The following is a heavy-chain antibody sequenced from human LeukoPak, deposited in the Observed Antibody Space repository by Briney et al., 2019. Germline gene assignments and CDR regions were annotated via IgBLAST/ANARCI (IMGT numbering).Heavy chain of an antibody. D-gene: IGHD3-3*01. J-gene: IGHJ3*02. CDR2: ISYDGSNK. CDR3: ARDFLELSDAFDI. CDR1: GFTFSSYA. V-gene: IGHV3-30-3*01. Sequence: GRSLRLSCAASGFTFSSYAMHWVRQAPGKGLEWVAVISYDGSNKYYADSVKGRFTISRDNSENTLYLQMNSLRAEDTAVYYCARDFLELSDAFDIWGQGTMVTVSS.